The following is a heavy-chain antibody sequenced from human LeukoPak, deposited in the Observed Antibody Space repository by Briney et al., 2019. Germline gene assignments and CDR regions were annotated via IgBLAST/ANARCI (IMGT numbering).Heavy chain of an antibody. CDR3: AIEALAGDITMVNLSDAFDI. J-gene: IGHJ3*02. D-gene: IGHD3-10*01. CDR1: GYTFTSYG. Sequence: GASVKVSCKASGYTFTSYGISWVRQAPGQGLEWMGRIIPILGIANYAQKFQGRVTITADKSTSTACMELSSLRSEDTAVYYCAIEALAGDITMVNLSDAFDIWGQGTMVTVSS. CDR2: IIPILGIA. V-gene: IGHV1-69*04.